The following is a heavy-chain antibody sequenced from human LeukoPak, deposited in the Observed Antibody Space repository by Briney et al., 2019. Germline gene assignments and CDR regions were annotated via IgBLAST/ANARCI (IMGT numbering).Heavy chain of an antibody. J-gene: IGHJ4*02. V-gene: IGHV1-8*02. Sequence: GASVKVSCKASGYTFTSYDINWVRQATGQGLEWMGWMNPGSGDTAYAQKFQGRVTMTRDTSMSTAYMDLNSLGSEDTAIYYCVRGLGDYNTDWFPVSGYWGQGTPVTVSS. CDR3: VRGLGDYNTDWFPVSGY. D-gene: IGHD3-9*01. CDR2: MNPGSGDT. CDR1: GYTFTSYD.